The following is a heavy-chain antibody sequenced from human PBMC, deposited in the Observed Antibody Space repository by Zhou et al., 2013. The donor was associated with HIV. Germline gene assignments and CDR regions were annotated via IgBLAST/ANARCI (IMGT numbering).Heavy chain of an antibody. Sequence: QVQLVQSGPEVKKPGSSVKVSCKASGGTFSIYAISWVRQAPGQGLEWMGGIIPMFGAAKYAQKFQGRVTITADESTSTAYMDLSSLRSEDTAVYYCARGRSSRLVGLDYWGQGTLVTVS. CDR2: IIPMFGAA. J-gene: IGHJ4*02. CDR3: ARGRSSRLVGLDY. CDR1: GGTFSIYA. D-gene: IGHD6-6*01. V-gene: IGHV1-69*12.